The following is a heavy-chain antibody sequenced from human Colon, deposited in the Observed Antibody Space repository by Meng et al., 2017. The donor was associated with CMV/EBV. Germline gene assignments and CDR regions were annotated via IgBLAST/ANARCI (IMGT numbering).Heavy chain of an antibody. D-gene: IGHD1-14*01. V-gene: IGHV4-39*07. Sequence: SETLSLTCTASDGSIRNSSYYWGWIRQPPGKGLEWIGSIYYSGITYYNPSLKSRVTISVDTSKNQFSLKLTSVTAAVTALYYCAREQIAPRKNGMDVWGQGTTVTVSS. CDR1: DGSIRNSSYY. CDR2: IYYSGIT. CDR3: AREQIAPRKNGMDV. J-gene: IGHJ6*02.